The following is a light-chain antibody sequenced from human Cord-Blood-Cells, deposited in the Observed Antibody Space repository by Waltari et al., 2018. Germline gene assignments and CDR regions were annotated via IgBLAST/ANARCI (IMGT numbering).Light chain of an antibody. Sequence: QSALTQPASVSGSPGQSITISCTGPSSDVGSYNLVSWYQQHPGKAPKLMIYEGSKRPSGFSNRFSGSKSGNTASLTISGLQAEDEADYYCCSYAGSSTYVFGTGTKVTVL. J-gene: IGLJ1*01. CDR3: CSYAGSSTYV. CDR2: EGS. CDR1: SSDVGSYNL. V-gene: IGLV2-23*01.